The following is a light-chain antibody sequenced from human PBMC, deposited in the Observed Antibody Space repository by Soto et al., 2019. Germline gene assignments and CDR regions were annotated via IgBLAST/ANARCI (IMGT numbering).Light chain of an antibody. CDR3: QHYNNWPPKFT. J-gene: IGKJ3*01. V-gene: IGKV3-15*01. CDR1: QSVSSN. CDR2: GAS. Sequence: EIVMTQSPATLSVSAGERATLSCRASQSVSSNLAWYQQKPGQAPRLLIYGASTRATGIPARFSGSGSGTEFTLTISSLQSEDFAVYYCQHYNNWPPKFTFGPGTQVDIK.